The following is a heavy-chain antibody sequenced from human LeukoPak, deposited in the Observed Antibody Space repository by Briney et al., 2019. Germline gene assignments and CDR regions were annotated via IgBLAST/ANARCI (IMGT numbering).Heavy chain of an antibody. CDR1: GFTFSNYW. CDR3: ARTKEMATISYFDS. V-gene: IGHV3-7*01. CDR2: IKQDGSEK. Sequence: PGGSLRLSCAASGFTFSNYWMSWVRQAPGKGLEWVAIIKQDGSEKYYADSVKGRFTISRDNAKNSLYLQMNSLRAEDTAVYYCARTKEMATISYFDSWGQGTLVTVSS. D-gene: IGHD5-24*01. J-gene: IGHJ4*02.